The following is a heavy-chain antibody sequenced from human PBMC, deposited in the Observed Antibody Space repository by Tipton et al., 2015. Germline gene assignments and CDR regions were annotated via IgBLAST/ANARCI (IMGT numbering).Heavy chain of an antibody. Sequence: LRLSCAASGFTFSSYWMSWVRQAPGKELQWIGYIQYSGSTNYNPSLKSRVTISVDTSKTQFSLKMSSVTASDTAVYYCARARGRHGGLFDSWGQGILVTVSS. V-gene: IGHV4-59*01. CDR2: IQYSGST. CDR1: GFTFSSYW. D-gene: IGHD4-23*01. J-gene: IGHJ4*02. CDR3: ARARGRHGGLFDS.